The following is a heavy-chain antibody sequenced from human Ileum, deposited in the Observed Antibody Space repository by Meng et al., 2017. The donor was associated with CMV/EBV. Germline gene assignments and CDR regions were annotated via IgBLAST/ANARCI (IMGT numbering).Heavy chain of an antibody. Sequence: SFSGYYWSWTRQKPGKGLEWIGESNHSGSTNYNPSLKSRVTISVDTSKNQFSLKLSSVTAADTAVYYCARGRESIAAAVPLYWYFDLWGRGTLVTVSS. CDR3: ARGRESIAAAVPLYWYFDL. D-gene: IGHD6-13*01. CDR2: SNHSGST. CDR1: SFSGYY. J-gene: IGHJ2*01. V-gene: IGHV4-34*01.